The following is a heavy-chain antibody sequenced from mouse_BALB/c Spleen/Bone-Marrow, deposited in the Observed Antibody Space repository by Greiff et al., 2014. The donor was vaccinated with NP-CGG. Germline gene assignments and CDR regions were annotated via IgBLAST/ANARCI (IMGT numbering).Heavy chain of an antibody. Sequence: VMLAESGPGLVAPSQSLSITCTVSGFSLTSYGVHWVRQPPGKGLEWLGVIWAGGSTNYNSALMSRLSISKDNSKSQVFLKMSSLQTDATAMYYCAREGSYDVLAYWGQGTLVTVSA. J-gene: IGHJ3*01. D-gene: IGHD2-12*01. CDR3: AREGSYDVLAY. CDR1: GFSLTSYG. CDR2: IWAGGST. V-gene: IGHV2-9*02.